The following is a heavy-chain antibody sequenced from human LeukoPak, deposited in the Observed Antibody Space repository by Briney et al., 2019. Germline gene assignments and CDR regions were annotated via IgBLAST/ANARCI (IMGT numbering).Heavy chain of an antibody. J-gene: IGHJ5*02. CDR2: INHSGST. CDR3: ARGRGGDKVVVAAAKSGWFDP. Sequence: PSETPSLTCAVYGGSFSGYYWSWIRQPPGKGLEWIGEINHSGSTNYNPSLKSRVTISVDTSKNQFSLKLTSVTAADTAVYYCARGRGGDKVVVAAAKSGWFDPWGQGTLVTVSS. CDR1: GGSFSGYY. D-gene: IGHD2-2*01. V-gene: IGHV4-34*01.